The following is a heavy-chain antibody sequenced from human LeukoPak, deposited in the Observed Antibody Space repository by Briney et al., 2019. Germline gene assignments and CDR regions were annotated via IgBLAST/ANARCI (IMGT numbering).Heavy chain of an antibody. Sequence: ASVKVSCKVSGHTLTELSMHWVRQAPGKGLEWMGGFDPEPGETVYAQKFHGRVSMTEDTSTDTAYMELSSLKSEDTAMYYCATIPMVRGIIVDYRGQGTLITVTS. J-gene: IGHJ4*02. CDR3: ATIPMVRGIIVDY. CDR2: FDPEPGET. D-gene: IGHD3-10*01. V-gene: IGHV1-24*01. CDR1: GHTLTELS.